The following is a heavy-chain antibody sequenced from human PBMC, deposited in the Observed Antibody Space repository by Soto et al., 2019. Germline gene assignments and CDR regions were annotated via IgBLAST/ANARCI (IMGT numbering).Heavy chain of an antibody. V-gene: IGHV3-15*01. CDR3: TTGTDCSGGSCYPGYYYYGMDV. J-gene: IGHJ6*02. CDR1: GFTFRNAW. D-gene: IGHD2-15*01. CDR2: IKSKTDGGTT. Sequence: GGSLRLSCAASGFTFRNAWMSWVRQAPGKGLEWVGRIKSKTDGGTTDYAAPVKGRFTISRDDSKNTLYLQMNSLKTEDTAVYYCTTGTDCSGGSCYPGYYYYGMDVWGQGTTVTVSS.